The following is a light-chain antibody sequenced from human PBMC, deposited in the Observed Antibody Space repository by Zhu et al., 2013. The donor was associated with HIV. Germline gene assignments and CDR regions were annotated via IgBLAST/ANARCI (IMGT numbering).Light chain of an antibody. CDR2: AAS. CDR3: QQSYTTPTWT. J-gene: IGKJ1*01. CDR1: QSVSSN. Sequence: PGERATLSCRASQSVSSNLAWYQQKPGQAPRLLIYAASTRATGIPARFSGSRSGTEFTLTISSLQPEDIATYYCQQSYTTPTWTFGPGTRVDI. V-gene: IGKV3-15*01.